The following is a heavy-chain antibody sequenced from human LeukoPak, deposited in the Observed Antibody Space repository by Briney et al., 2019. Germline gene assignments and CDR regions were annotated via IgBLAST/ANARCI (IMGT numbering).Heavy chain of an antibody. V-gene: IGHV1-69*13. Sequence: SVKVSCKASGGTFSSYAISWVRQAPGQGPEWMGGIIPIFGTANYAQKFQGRVTITADESTSTAYMELSSLRSEDTAVYYCARAAWRDYYDSSGYNWFDPWGQGTLVTVSS. CDR1: GGTFSSYA. J-gene: IGHJ5*02. CDR2: IIPIFGTA. D-gene: IGHD3-22*01. CDR3: ARAAWRDYYDSSGYNWFDP.